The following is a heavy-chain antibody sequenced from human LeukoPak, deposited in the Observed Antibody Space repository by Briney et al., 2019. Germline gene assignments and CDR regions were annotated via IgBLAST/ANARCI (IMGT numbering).Heavy chain of an antibody. CDR3: ARAGIYCSSTSCPKTLDY. CDR1: GFTFSRYA. V-gene: IGHV3-30*01. CDR2: ISYDGSNK. Sequence: PGGSLRLSCAASGFTFSRYAIHWVRQAPAKGLEWVAVISYDGSNKYYADSVKGRFTISRDNSKNTLYLQMNSLRAEDTAVYYCARAGIYCSSTSCPKTLDYWGQGTLVTVSS. J-gene: IGHJ4*02. D-gene: IGHD2-2*01.